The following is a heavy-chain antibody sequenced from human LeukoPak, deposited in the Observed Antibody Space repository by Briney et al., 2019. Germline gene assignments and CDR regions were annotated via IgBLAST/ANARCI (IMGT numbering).Heavy chain of an antibody. V-gene: IGHV3-66*04. J-gene: IGHJ4*02. CDR2: ISGGVGGT. Sequence: GGSLRLSCAASEFSVGSNYMTWVRQAPGKGLEWVSTISGGVGGTYYADSVKGRFTISRDNSKNTLYLQMNSLRVEDTAVYYCARRFDYWGQGTLVTVSS. CDR3: ARRFDY. CDR1: EFSVGSNY.